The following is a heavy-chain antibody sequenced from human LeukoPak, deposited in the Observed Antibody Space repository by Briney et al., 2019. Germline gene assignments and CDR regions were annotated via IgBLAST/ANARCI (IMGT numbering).Heavy chain of an antibody. CDR2: ISGSGGST. CDR1: GFTFSSYA. D-gene: IGHD3-3*01. V-gene: IGHV3-23*01. CDR3: AKTTYYDFWSGYLFDY. Sequence: PGGSLRLSCAASGFTFSSYAMSWVRQAPGKGLEWVSAISGSGGSTYYADSVKGRFTISRGNSKNTLYLQMNSLRAEDTAVYYCAKTTYYDFWSGYLFDYWGQGTLVTVSS. J-gene: IGHJ4*02.